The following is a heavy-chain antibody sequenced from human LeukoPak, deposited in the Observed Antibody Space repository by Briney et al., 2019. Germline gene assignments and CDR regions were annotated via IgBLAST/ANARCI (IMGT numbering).Heavy chain of an antibody. J-gene: IGHJ4*02. CDR2: IIPIFGTA. Sequence: AASVKVSCKASGGTFSSYAISWVRQAPGQGLEWMGGIIPIFGTANYAQKFQGRVTITTDESTSTAYMELSSLRSEDTAVYYCARGRGHFWSGYTSAYFDYWGQGTLVTVSS. D-gene: IGHD3-3*02. CDR3: ARGRGHFWSGYTSAYFDY. CDR1: GGTFSSYA. V-gene: IGHV1-69*05.